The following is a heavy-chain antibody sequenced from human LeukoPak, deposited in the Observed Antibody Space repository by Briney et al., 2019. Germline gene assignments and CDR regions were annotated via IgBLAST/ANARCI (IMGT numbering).Heavy chain of an antibody. Sequence: GSSVKVSCKASGGTFSSYAISWVRQAPGQGLEWMGGIIPVFATTNYAPVFQGRVTITADESTSTAYMELSSLRSEDTAIYYCARDRISIQTHYYGSERGDYFDYWGQGTLVTVSS. CDR1: GGTFSSYA. D-gene: IGHD3-10*01. CDR2: IIPVFATT. V-gene: IGHV1-69*01. J-gene: IGHJ4*02. CDR3: ARDRISIQTHYYGSERGDYFDY.